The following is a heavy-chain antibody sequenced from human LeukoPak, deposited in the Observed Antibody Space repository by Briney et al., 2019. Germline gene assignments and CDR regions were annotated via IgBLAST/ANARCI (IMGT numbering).Heavy chain of an antibody. Sequence: PGGSLRLSCAASGFTFSEAWMHWVRQAPGKGLVWVPRINNDGSTTRYADSVKGRFTISRDNAKNTLYLQMNSLRAEDTAVYYCARVSGPGMNEYFHLWGQGTLVTVSS. V-gene: IGHV3-74*01. CDR1: GFTFSEAW. D-gene: IGHD3-10*01. J-gene: IGHJ1*01. CDR2: INNDGSTT. CDR3: ARVSGPGMNEYFHL.